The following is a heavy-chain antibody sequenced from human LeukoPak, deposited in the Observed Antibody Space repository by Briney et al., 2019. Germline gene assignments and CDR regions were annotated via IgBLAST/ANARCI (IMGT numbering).Heavy chain of an antibody. CDR2: IDYSGST. D-gene: IGHD2-2*01. V-gene: IGHV4-30-4*01. CDR1: GGSISSGDYY. J-gene: IGHJ6*02. Sequence: SQTLSLTCTVSGGSISSGDYYWSWIRQPPGKGLEWIGYIDYSGSTYYNPSLKSRVTISVDTSKNQFSLKLSSVTAADTAVYYCARDPSTRDPEGYYYYGMDVWGQGTTVTVSS. CDR3: ARDPSTRDPEGYYYYGMDV.